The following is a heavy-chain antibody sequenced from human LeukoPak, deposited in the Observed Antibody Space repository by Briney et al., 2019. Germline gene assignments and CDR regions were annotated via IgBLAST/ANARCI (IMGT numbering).Heavy chain of an antibody. CDR1: GGSISSGDYY. D-gene: IGHD4-17*01. CDR3: ARATTVTREFDY. J-gene: IGHJ4*02. CDR2: IYYSGST. V-gene: IGHV4-30-4*01. Sequence: PSQTLSLTCTVSGGSISSGDYYWSWIRQPPGKGLEWIGYIYYSGSTYYNPSLKSRVTISVDTSKNQFSLKLSSVTAADTAVYYCARATTVTREFDYWGQGTLVTVSS.